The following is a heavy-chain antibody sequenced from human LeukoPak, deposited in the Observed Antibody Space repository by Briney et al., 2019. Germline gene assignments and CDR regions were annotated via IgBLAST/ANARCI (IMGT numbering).Heavy chain of an antibody. V-gene: IGHV3-30*04. CDR1: GFTFSSYA. D-gene: IGHD5-12*01. J-gene: IGHJ6*04. CDR3: ARDRRGYSGYDSAGMDV. CDR2: ISYDGSNK. Sequence: PGGSLRLSCAASGFTFSSYARDWVRQAPGKGLEWVAVISYDGSNKYYADSVKGRFTISRDNSKNTLYLQMNSLNAEDTAVYYCARDRRGYSGYDSAGMDVWGKGTTVIVSS.